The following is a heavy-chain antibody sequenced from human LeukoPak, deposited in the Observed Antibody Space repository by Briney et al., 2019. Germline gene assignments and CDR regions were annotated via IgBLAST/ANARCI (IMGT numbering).Heavy chain of an antibody. Sequence: ASVKVSCKVSGYTLTELSMHWVRQAPGKGLEWMGGFDPEDGETIYAQKFQGRVTMTEDTSTDTAYMELSSLRSEDTAVYYCATGYSSSWYEEEFDYWGQGTLVTVSS. CDR2: FDPEDGET. CDR1: GYTLTELS. J-gene: IGHJ4*02. V-gene: IGHV1-24*01. D-gene: IGHD6-13*01. CDR3: ATGYSSSWYEEEFDY.